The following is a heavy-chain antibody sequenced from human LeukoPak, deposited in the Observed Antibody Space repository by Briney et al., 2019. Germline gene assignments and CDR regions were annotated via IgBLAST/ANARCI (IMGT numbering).Heavy chain of an antibody. Sequence: PGGSLRLSCAASGFTFSSYAMHWVRQAPGKGLEWVAVISYDGSNKYYADSVKGRFTISRDNSKNTLYLQMNSLRAEDTAVYYCAREDLVGATGMGFDYWGQGTLVTVSS. CDR3: AREDLVGATGMGFDY. D-gene: IGHD1-26*01. CDR1: GFTFSSYA. V-gene: IGHV3-30*04. CDR2: ISYDGSNK. J-gene: IGHJ4*02.